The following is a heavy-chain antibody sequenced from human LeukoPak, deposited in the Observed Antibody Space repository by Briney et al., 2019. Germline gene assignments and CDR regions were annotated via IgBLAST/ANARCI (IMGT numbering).Heavy chain of an antibody. J-gene: IGHJ4*02. CDR3: ASGTYDSSGYTDY. D-gene: IGHD3-22*01. CDR1: GGSISSYY. Sequence: SETLSLTCTVSGGSISSYYWSWIRQPPGKGLEWIGYIYYSGSTNYNPSLKSRVTISVDTSKNQFSLKLSSVTAADTAVYYCASGTYDSSGYTDYWGQGTLVTVSS. CDR2: IYYSGST. V-gene: IGHV4-59*12.